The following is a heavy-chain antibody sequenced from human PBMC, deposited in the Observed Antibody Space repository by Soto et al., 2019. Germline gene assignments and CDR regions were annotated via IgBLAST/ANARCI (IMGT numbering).Heavy chain of an antibody. D-gene: IGHD1-26*01. Sequence: GGSLRLSCAVSGFTFTSYWMHWVRQAPGEGLIWISRINPDGSNTVYADSVKGRFTISRDNAKNTLYLQMNSLRAEDTAVYYCARDGYSGSYWANGRAFDIWGQGTMVTVSS. J-gene: IGHJ3*02. V-gene: IGHV3-74*01. CDR3: ARDGYSGSYWANGRAFDI. CDR2: INPDGSNT. CDR1: GFTFTSYW.